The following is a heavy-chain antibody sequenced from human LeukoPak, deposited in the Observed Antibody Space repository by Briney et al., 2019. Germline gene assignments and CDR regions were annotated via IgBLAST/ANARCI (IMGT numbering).Heavy chain of an antibody. J-gene: IGHJ4*02. CDR1: GFTVSSNS. V-gene: IGHV4-4*07. CDR2: IYTSGST. Sequence: PGGSLRLSCTVSGFTVSSNSMSWIRQPAGKGLEWIGRIYTSGSTNYNPSLKSRVTISVDTSKNQFSLKLSSVTAADTAVYYCASSHYVWGSYRYNAPLNYWGQGTLVTVSS. D-gene: IGHD3-16*02. CDR3: ASSHYVWGSYRYNAPLNY.